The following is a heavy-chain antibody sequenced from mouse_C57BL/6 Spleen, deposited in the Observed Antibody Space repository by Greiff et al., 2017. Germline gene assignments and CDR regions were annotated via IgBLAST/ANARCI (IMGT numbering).Heavy chain of an antibody. Sequence: QVQLQQPGAELVKPGASVKVSCKASGYTFTSYWMHWVKQRPGQGLEWIGRIHPSDSDTNYNQKFKGKATLTVDKSSSTAYMQLRSLTSEDSAVYYCASSYDGYYGAYWGQGTLVTVSA. V-gene: IGHV1-74*01. CDR3: ASSYDGYYGAY. CDR2: IHPSDSDT. D-gene: IGHD2-3*01. CDR1: GYTFTSYW. J-gene: IGHJ3*01.